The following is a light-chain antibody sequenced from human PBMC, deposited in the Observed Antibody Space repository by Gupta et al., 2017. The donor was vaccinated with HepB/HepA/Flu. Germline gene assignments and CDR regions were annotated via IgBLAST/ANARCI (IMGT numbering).Light chain of an antibody. V-gene: IGKV1-5*03. J-gene: IGKJ1*01. CDR1: HWITNL. CDR3: QHYKTLLGT. Sequence: DIPITPSPSTLSASVGDRVTITCRASHWITNLLAWYQQKPGSAPKLLIYVASTVARGVPSRFSGSGSGTEFTLTISSLQADDFATYYCQHYKTLLGTFGQGTKVEIK. CDR2: VAS.